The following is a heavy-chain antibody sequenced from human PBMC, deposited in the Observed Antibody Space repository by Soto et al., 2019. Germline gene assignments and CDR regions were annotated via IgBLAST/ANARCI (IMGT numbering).Heavy chain of an antibody. D-gene: IGHD3-10*01. V-gene: IGHV4-59*01. J-gene: IGHJ4*02. CDR1: GGSISSYY. CDR2: IYYSGST. CDR3: ARAPPYYYGSGSYYNPIFDY. Sequence: ETLSLTCTFSGGSISSYYWSWIRQPPGKGLEWIGYIYYSGSTNYNPSLKSRVTISVDTSKNQFSLKLSSVTAADTAVYYCARAPPYYYGSGSYYNPIFDYWGQGTLVTVSS.